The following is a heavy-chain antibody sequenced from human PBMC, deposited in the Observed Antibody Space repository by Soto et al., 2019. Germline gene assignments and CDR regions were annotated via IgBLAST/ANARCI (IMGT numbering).Heavy chain of an antibody. J-gene: IGHJ5*02. CDR3: ASGGNWFDP. D-gene: IGHD3-16*01. CDR1: GGSVRNYY. CDR2: MYYNGNI. V-gene: IGHV4-59*02. Sequence: PSETLSVTCNVSGGSVRNYYWTWIRQSPDKGLEWIAYMYYNGNINYNPSLKSRVTISIDTSKNQFSLTLKSVTAADTAVYYCASGGNWFDPWGQGIQVTVSS.